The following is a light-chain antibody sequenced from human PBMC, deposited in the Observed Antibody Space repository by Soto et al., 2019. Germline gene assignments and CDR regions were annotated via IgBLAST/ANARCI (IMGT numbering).Light chain of an antibody. J-gene: IGLJ2*01. CDR2: EVS. CDR1: SSDIGSYNL. CDR3: CSFGGSGTI. Sequence: QSALTQPASVSGSPGQSITISCNGTSSDIGSYNLVSWYQQHPGKAPKLMIYEVSKRPSGVSXXFSGSKSGNTASLTISGXQXEXXXXXYCCSFGGSGTIFGGGTKLTVL. V-gene: IGLV2-23*02.